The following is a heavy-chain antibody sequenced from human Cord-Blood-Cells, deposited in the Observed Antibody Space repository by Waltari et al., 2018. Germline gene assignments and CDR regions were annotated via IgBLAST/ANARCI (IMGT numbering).Heavy chain of an antibody. V-gene: IGHV1-69*18. D-gene: IGHD6-13*01. J-gene: IGHJ4*02. Sequence: QVQLVQSGAEVKKPGSSVTVACKASGGTVSSYAISGVRQAPGQGLEWMGRIIPIFGTANYAQKFQGRVTITADESTSTAYMELSSLRSEDTAVYYCARIAAAGTDFDYWGQGTLVTVSS. CDR3: ARIAAAGTDFDY. CDR1: GGTVSSYA. CDR2: IIPIFGTA.